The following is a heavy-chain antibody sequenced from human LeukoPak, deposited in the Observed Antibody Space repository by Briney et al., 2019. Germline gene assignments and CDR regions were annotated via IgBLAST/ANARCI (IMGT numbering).Heavy chain of an antibody. CDR1: GFTFSSYG. D-gene: IGHD3-10*01. CDR2: IPYDESNQ. Sequence: GGSLRLSCAASGFTFSSYGMHWVRQAPGKGLEWVAAIPYDESNQSYADSVKGRFTISRDNSKNTLYLQMNSLRAEDTAVYYCAKARPTYMFRGVPLDVWGKGTTVPVSS. J-gene: IGHJ6*04. V-gene: IGHV3-30*18. CDR3: AKARPTYMFRGVPLDV.